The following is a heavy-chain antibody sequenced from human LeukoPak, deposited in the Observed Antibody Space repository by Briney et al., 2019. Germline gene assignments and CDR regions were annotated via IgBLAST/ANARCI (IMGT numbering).Heavy chain of an antibody. V-gene: IGHV3-33*01. CDR2: IWYDGSKT. CDR1: GFTFSNYG. J-gene: IGHJ3*02. CDR3: ARVSVAGAVIDAFDI. Sequence: PGGPLRLSCAASGFTFSNYGMHWVRQAPGKGLEWLAMIWYDGSKTHYADSVKGRFTISRDNSKNTLYLQMNSLRADDTAVYYCARVSVAGAVIDAFDIWGQGTMVTVSS. D-gene: IGHD6-19*01.